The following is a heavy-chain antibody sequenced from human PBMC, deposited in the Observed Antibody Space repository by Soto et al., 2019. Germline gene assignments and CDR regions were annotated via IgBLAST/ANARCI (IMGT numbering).Heavy chain of an antibody. CDR3: ARDRYYDSSGHDDAFDI. Sequence: GASVKVSCKASGGTFSSYAISWVRQAPGQGLEWMGGIIPIFGTANYAQKFQGRVTITADESTSTAYMELSSLRSEDTAVYYCARDRYYDSSGHDDAFDIWGQGTMGTVSS. CDR2: IIPIFGTA. D-gene: IGHD3-22*01. V-gene: IGHV1-69*13. CDR1: GGTFSSYA. J-gene: IGHJ3*02.